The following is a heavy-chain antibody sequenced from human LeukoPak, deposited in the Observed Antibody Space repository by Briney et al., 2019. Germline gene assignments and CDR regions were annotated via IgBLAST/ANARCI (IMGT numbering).Heavy chain of an antibody. D-gene: IGHD3-22*01. Sequence: GGSLRLSCAASGFTFTTNAMSWVRQAPGKGLEWVSAISGRTGATYYADSEKGRFTISRDNSKSTLYLQMDSLRAEDTAVYYCAKDRHYYYDSSGYRNWFDPWGQGTLVTVSS. CDR2: ISGRTGAT. V-gene: IGHV3-23*01. CDR3: AKDRHYYYDSSGYRNWFDP. J-gene: IGHJ5*02. CDR1: GFTFTTNA.